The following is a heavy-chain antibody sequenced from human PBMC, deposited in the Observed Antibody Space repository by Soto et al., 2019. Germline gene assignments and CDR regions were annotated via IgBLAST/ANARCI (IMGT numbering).Heavy chain of an antibody. CDR3: AKGAGDRLSLGMDV. Sequence: GGSLRLSCAASGFSISDYGMELVLHAPGKGLEWVALISYDGSNTYYADSVKGRFTISRDNSKDTLFLQMTGLRREDTAVYYCAKGAGDRLSLGMDVWGQGTTVTVSS. J-gene: IGHJ6*02. D-gene: IGHD1-26*01. V-gene: IGHV3-30*18. CDR1: GFSISDYG. CDR2: ISYDGSNT.